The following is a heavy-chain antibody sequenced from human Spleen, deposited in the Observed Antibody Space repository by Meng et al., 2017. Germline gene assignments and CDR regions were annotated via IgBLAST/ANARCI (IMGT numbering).Heavy chain of an antibody. CDR2: IYPGDSDT. CDR1: GYSFTSYW. J-gene: IGHJ4*02. CDR3: ARVLSSGRFDY. Sequence: GESLKISCKDSGYSFTSYWIGWVRQMPGKGLEWMGIIYPGDSDTRYSPSFQGQVTISAEKSTSTAYLLWSSLKASDTAMYYFARVLSSGRFDYWGQGTLVTVSS. V-gene: IGHV5-51*01. D-gene: IGHD3-22*01.